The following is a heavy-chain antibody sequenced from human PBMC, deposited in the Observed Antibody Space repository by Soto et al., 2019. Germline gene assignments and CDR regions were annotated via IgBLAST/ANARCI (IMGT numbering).Heavy chain of an antibody. CDR2: IYYKSRWYN. V-gene: IGHV6-1*01. J-gene: IGHJ6*02. Sequence: QTLSLTCAISGDTVSTNTAAWNWIRQSPSRGLEWLGRIYYKSRWYNDYSESLKSRIAIIPDTSRNQFSLQLNSVIPEDTAVYYCARDWGYDPDPTYYYGMDVCGQGTKVTVSS. CDR3: ARDWGYDPDPTYYYGMDV. D-gene: IGHD5-12*01. CDR1: GDTVSTNTAA.